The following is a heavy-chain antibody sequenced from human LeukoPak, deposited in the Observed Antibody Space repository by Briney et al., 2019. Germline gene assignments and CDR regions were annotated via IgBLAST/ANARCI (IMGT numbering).Heavy chain of an antibody. CDR3: ANTVISGSWDY. D-gene: IGHD3-10*01. CDR1: GFTFSSYA. CDR2: ISGSGGST. V-gene: IGHV3-23*01. J-gene: IGHJ4*02. Sequence: GGSLRLSCAASGFTFSSYAMTWARQAPGKGLEWVSGISGSGGSTYYADSVKGRLTISRDNSKNMLYLQMNSLRAEDTAVYYCANTVISGSWDYWGQGTLVTVSS.